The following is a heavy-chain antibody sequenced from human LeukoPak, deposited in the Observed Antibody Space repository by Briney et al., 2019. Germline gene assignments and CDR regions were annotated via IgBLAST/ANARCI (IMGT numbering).Heavy chain of an antibody. V-gene: IGHV3-23*01. CDR1: GFTFFTYA. CDR2: LSGSGGST. Sequence: GGSLRLSCAASGFTFFTYAMTWVRQAPGKGLEWVSGLSGSGGSTYYADSVKGRFIISRDNFKNTLYLQMNSLRAEDTAVYYCAKAELVATIRSPIDYWGQGTLVTVSS. J-gene: IGHJ4*02. D-gene: IGHD5-12*01. CDR3: AKAELVATIRSPIDY.